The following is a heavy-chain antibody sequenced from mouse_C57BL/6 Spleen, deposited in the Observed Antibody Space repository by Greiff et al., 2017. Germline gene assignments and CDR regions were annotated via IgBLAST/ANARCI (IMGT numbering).Heavy chain of an antibody. CDR2: LWSGGST. D-gene: IGHD2-10*01. CDR3: ARKSAYYGNFGYFAV. V-gene: IGHV2-2*01. J-gene: IGHJ1*03. CDR1: GFSLTSYG. Sequence: QVQLQQSGPGLVQPSQSLSITCTVSGFSLTSYGVHWVRQSPGKGLEWLGVLWSGGSTDYNAAFISRLSISNDNSKSQVLFKMNSLQADATAIYYCARKSAYYGNFGYFAVWGTGTTVTVSA.